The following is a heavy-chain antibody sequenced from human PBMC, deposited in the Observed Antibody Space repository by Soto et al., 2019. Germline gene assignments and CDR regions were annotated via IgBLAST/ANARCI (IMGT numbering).Heavy chain of an antibody. D-gene: IGHD3-9*01. J-gene: IGHJ3*02. CDR3: ARPNYDVFTGLSGFEI. Sequence: QVQLQESGPGLVKPSQTLSLTCIVSGDSITSGNYYWSWIRQHPGKGLVWIGYIHHSGNTYYIPSLNSRLSLSMDTSKNQFSLQLSSVTAADTALYYCARPNYDVFTGLSGFEIWGQGTMVTVSS. CDR2: IHHSGNT. CDR1: GDSITSGNYY. V-gene: IGHV4-31*03.